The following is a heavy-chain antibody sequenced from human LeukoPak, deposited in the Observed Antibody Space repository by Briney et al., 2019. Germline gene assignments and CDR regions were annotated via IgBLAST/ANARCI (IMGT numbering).Heavy chain of an antibody. J-gene: IGHJ4*02. CDR2: ISGGSGYI. D-gene: IGHD3-3*01. Sequence: KPGGSLRLSCAASGFSFSTYSMNWVRQAPGKGLEWVAYISGGSGYIYYADSVKGRFTVSSDNAENSLYLQMNSLRAEDTAVYYCARQGGMESFDYWGQGILVTVSS. CDR1: GFSFSTYS. CDR3: ARQGGMESFDY. V-gene: IGHV3-21*01.